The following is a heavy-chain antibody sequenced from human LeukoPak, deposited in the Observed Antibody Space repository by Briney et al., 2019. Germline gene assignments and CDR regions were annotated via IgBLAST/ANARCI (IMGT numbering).Heavy chain of an antibody. V-gene: IGHV3-30-3*01. CDR3: ARESSAAAGTGPYFDY. CDR2: ISYDGSNK. CDR1: GFTFSSYA. J-gene: IGHJ4*02. D-gene: IGHD6-13*01. Sequence: GRSLRLSCVASGFTFSSYAMHWVRQAPGKGLEWVAVISYDGSNKYYADSVKGRFTISRDNSKNTLYLQMNSLRAEDTAVYYCARESSAAAGTGPYFDYWGQGTLVTVSS.